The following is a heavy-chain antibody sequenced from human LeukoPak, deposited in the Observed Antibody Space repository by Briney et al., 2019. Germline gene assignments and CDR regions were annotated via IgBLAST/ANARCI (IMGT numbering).Heavy chain of an antibody. J-gene: IGHJ5*02. Sequence: GGSLRLSCAASGFTFSSYAMNWVRQTPWKGLEWVSVISGSGGGTDYADSVKGRFTISRDNSKNTLYLQMTSLRAEDTAVYYCARDKGWYCSSTSCRAGFDPWGLGTLVTVSS. D-gene: IGHD2-2*01. CDR1: GFTFSSYA. CDR3: ARDKGWYCSSTSCRAGFDP. CDR2: ISGSGGGT. V-gene: IGHV3-23*01.